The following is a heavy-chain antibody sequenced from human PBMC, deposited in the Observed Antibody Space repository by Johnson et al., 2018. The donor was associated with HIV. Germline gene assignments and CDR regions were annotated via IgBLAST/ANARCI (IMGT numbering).Heavy chain of an antibody. J-gene: IGHJ3*02. CDR2: IYSGGST. Sequence: VQLVESGGGLVKPGGSLRLSCAASGFTVSSNYMSWVRQAPGKGLEWVSVIYSGGSTYYADSVKGRFTISRDNSKNTLYLQMNKLRAEDTAVYFCASQVRGLRLGVDAFDIWGQGTMVTVSS. CDR3: ASQVRGLRLGVDAFDI. D-gene: IGHD3-16*01. CDR1: GFTVSSNY. V-gene: IGHV3-53*01.